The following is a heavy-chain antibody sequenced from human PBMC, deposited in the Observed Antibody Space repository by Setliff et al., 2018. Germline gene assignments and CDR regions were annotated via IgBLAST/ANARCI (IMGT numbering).Heavy chain of an antibody. D-gene: IGHD2-2*01. CDR2: IYHSGSS. CDR1: GGSISSMSYY. V-gene: IGHV4-39*07. CDR3: ARGRMPGSCSGPSCTYDPFDI. Sequence: PSETLSLTCTVSGGSISSMSYYWGWIRQPPGKGLEWIGSIYHSGSSYYNSSLRSRVTISVDTSKNQFSLILRSVTAADTAVYYCARGRMPGSCSGPSCTYDPFDIWGQGTPVTVSS. J-gene: IGHJ3*02.